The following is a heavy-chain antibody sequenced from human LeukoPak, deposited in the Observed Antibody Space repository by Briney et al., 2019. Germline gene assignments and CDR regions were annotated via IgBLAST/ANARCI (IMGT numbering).Heavy chain of an antibody. Sequence: PSETLSLTCAVYGGSFSGYYWSWIRQPPGKGLEWIGEINHSGSTNYNSSLKSRVTISVDTSKNQFSLKLSSVTAADTAVYYCASLRGASYYYDSSGYLGYWGQGTLVTVSS. V-gene: IGHV4-34*01. CDR2: INHSGST. J-gene: IGHJ4*02. CDR1: GGSFSGYY. D-gene: IGHD3-22*01. CDR3: ASLRGASYYYDSSGYLGY.